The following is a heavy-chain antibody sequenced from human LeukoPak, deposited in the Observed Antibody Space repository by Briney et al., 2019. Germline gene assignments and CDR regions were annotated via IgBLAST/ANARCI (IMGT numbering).Heavy chain of an antibody. CDR2: IYPGNSET. CDR3: GKQGFATGRGGGYYHYMDV. CDR1: GYSFTNYW. Sequence: GESLKISCKASGYSFTNYWIDWVRQMPGKGLEWMVTIYPGNSETRTSPSFQGQVTISAAKSISTSYLQWSSLKASASPMYYWGKQGFATGRGGGYYHYMDVWGKGTTVTVSS. V-gene: IGHV5-51*01. J-gene: IGHJ6*03. D-gene: IGHD1-1*01.